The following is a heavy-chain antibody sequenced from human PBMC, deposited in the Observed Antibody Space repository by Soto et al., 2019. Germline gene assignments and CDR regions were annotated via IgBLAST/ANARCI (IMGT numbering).Heavy chain of an antibody. J-gene: IGHJ4*02. Sequence: GGSLRLSCAASGFTFSTYWMHWVRQAPGEGLVWVSHINTYGTYTHYADSVKGRFTTSRDNAQNTLYLRMDSLRAEDTAVFYCATGGYDSLYYLDFWGQGALVTVS. V-gene: IGHV3-74*01. CDR1: GFTFSTYW. CDR3: ATGGYDSLYYLDF. D-gene: IGHD5-12*01. CDR2: INTYGTYT.